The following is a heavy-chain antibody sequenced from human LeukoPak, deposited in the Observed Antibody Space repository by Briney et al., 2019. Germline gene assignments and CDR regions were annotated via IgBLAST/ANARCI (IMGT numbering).Heavy chain of an antibody. Sequence: ASVKVSCKASGGTFSSYAISWVRQAPGQGLEWMGGIIPIFGTANYAQKFQGRVTITADKSTSTAYMELSSLRSEDTAVYYCARGGHGGSYYYYYMDVWGKGTTVTVSS. CDR2: IIPIFGTA. V-gene: IGHV1-69*06. D-gene: IGHD4-23*01. CDR1: GGTFSSYA. CDR3: ARGGHGGSYYYYYMDV. J-gene: IGHJ6*03.